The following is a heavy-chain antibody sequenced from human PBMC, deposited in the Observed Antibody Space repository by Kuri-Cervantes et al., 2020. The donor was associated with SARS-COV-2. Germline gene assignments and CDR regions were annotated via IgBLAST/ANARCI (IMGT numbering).Heavy chain of an antibody. V-gene: IGHV3-30*02. CDR1: GFTVSSNY. J-gene: IGHJ3*02. CDR2: IRYDGSNK. CDR3: AKDRSGSYYFFDAFDI. D-gene: IGHD1-26*01. Sequence: GGSLRLSCAASGFTVSSNYMSWVRQAPGKGLEWVAFIRYDGSNKYYADSVKGRFTISRDNSKNTLYLQMNSLRAEDTAVYYCAKDRSGSYYFFDAFDIWGQGTMVTVSS.